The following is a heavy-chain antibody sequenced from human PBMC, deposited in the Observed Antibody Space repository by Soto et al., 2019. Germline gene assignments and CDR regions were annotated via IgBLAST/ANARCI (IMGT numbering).Heavy chain of an antibody. V-gene: IGHV1-69*01. CDR1: GGTFSSYA. D-gene: IGHD2-15*01. CDR2: IIPIFGTA. CDR3: ARGSRLNYYYGMDV. J-gene: IGHJ6*02. Sequence: SVKVSFNASGGTFSSYAISLVRHSPGQGLEWMGGIIPIFGTANYAQKFQGRVTITADESTSTAYMELSSLRYEDTAVYYCARGSRLNYYYGMDVWGQGTTVTVSS.